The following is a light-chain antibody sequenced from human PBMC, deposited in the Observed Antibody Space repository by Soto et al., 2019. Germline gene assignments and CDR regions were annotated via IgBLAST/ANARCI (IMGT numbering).Light chain of an antibody. CDR2: GAS. CDR1: QSVGNN. Sequence: EIVMTQSPATLSVSPGERATLSCRASQSVGNNLAWYQQNPGQAPRLLIHGASTRATGIPARFSGRGSGTEFTLTISSLQSEDFAVYYCQQQSNWPRAFGQGTKVEMK. V-gene: IGKV3-15*01. CDR3: QQQSNWPRA. J-gene: IGKJ1*01.